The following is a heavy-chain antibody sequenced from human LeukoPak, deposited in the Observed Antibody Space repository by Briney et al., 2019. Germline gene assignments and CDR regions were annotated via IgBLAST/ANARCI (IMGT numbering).Heavy chain of an antibody. CDR3: ARITRKAWYLDL. V-gene: IGHV3-53*01. J-gene: IGHJ2*01. D-gene: IGHD1-14*01. Sequence: PGGSLRLSCAASGFTVINSFMSWVRQAPEKGLEWVSIMYAGGTTYSADSVKGRFIISRDESKNALYLQMNNLRVDDTAVYYCARITRKAWYLDLWGRGTLVTVSS. CDR2: MYAGGTT. CDR1: GFTVINSF.